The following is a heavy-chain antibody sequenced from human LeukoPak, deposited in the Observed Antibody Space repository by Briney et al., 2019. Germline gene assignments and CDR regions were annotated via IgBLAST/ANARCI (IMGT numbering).Heavy chain of an antibody. V-gene: IGHV3-7*01. Sequence: GGSLRLSCTASGFTFSSNWMSWVRQAPGKGLEWVANIKQDGSEKNYVDSVKGRFTISRDNAKNSLYLQTNSLRAEDTAVYYCATDRDWTLLDYWGQGTLVTVSS. CDR3: ATDRDWTLLDY. CDR2: IKQDGSEK. CDR1: GFTFSSNW. J-gene: IGHJ4*02. D-gene: IGHD1-1*01.